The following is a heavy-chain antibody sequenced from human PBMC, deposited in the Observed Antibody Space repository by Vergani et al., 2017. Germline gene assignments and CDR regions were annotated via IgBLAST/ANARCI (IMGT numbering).Heavy chain of an antibody. CDR1: GYTFTSYY. CDR2: INPSGGST. CDR3: ARDGTGTRIWFGETGRGAFDY. V-gene: IGHV1-46*01. J-gene: IGHJ4*02. D-gene: IGHD3-10*01. Sequence: QVQLVQSGAEVKKPGASVKVSCKASGYTFTSYYMHWVRQAPGQGLEWMGIINPSGGSTSYAQKFQGRVTMTRDTSTSTVYMELSSLRSEDTAVYYCARDGTGTRIWFGETGRGAFDYWGQGTLVTVSS.